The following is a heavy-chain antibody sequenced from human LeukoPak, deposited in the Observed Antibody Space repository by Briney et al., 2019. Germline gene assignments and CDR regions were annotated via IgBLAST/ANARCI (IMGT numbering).Heavy chain of an antibody. J-gene: IGHJ6*03. CDR2: IYNSGIT. Sequence: SETLFLTRTVPGGPVSSQFWSWMRQPPGKGLNWIGYIYNSGITNYNPSLKSRVTMSVDTFKNQFSLMLRSMTAADTAVYYCARDHQPAGAPGYYMDVWGKGTTVTVSS. D-gene: IGHD4/OR15-4a*01. V-gene: IGHV4-59*02. CDR3: ARDHQPAGAPGYYMDV. CDR1: GGPVSSQF.